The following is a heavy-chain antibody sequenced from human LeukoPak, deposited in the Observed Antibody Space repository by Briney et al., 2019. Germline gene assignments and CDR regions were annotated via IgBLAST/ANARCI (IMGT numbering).Heavy chain of an antibody. D-gene: IGHD6-19*01. Sequence: ASVKVCCRASGYIFSDYYIYWVRQAPGQGLECMGWINPDSGDTKYAQKFQGRVTMTRDTSINTVYMELSRLTSDDTAVYYCARDGPRIAVDFDYWGQGTLVTVSA. V-gene: IGHV1-2*02. CDR3: ARDGPRIAVDFDY. CDR2: INPDSGDT. J-gene: IGHJ4*02. CDR1: GYIFSDYY.